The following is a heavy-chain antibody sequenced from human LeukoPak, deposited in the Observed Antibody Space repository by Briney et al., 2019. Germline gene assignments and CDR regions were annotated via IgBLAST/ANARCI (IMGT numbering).Heavy chain of an antibody. CDR3: ARVPETREQLGAIDY. J-gene: IGHJ4*02. CDR2: ISDSGSAI. D-gene: IGHD6-13*01. V-gene: IGHV3-48*03. Sequence: GGSLRRSCAASGFSISTFEMNWVRQAPGKGLEWVSYISDSGSAIQHADSVRGRFAISRDNAKNSLYLQMNSLRAEDTALYYCARVPETREQLGAIDYWGQGTLVTVSS. CDR1: GFSISTFE.